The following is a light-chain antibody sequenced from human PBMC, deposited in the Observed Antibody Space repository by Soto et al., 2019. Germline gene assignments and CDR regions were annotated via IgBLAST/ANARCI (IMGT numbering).Light chain of an antibody. CDR2: YDD. Sequence: QSALTQPPSVSEAPRQRVTISCSGSSSNIGNNAVNWYQQLPGKAPKLLIYYDDLLPSGVSDRFSGSKSGTSASLAISGLQSDDEADYYCAAWDDSLNGRVFGGGTKLTVL. V-gene: IGLV1-36*01. CDR3: AAWDDSLNGRV. J-gene: IGLJ2*01. CDR1: SSNIGNNA.